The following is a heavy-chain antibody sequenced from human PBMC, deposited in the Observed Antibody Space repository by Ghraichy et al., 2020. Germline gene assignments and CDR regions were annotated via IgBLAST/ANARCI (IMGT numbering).Heavy chain of an antibody. CDR3: ARLGAVYGGLGDFDY. CDR1: GGSISSSSYY. D-gene: IGHD4-23*01. V-gene: IGHV4-39*01. Sequence: SQTLSLTCTVSGGSISSSSYYWGWIRQPPGKGLEWIGSIYYSGSTYYNPSLKSRVTISVDTSKNQFSLKLSSVTAADTAVYYCARLGAVYGGLGDFDYWGQGTLVTVSS. CDR2: IYYSGST. J-gene: IGHJ4*02.